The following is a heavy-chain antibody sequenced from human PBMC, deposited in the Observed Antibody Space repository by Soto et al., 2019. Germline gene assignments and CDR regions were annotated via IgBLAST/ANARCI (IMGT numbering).Heavy chain of an antibody. V-gene: IGHV1-18*01. D-gene: IGHD3-10*01. CDR1: GYTFTSYG. CDR2: ISAYNGNT. J-gene: IGHJ4*02. CDR3: ASGWFGEFVYQFDY. Sequence: ASVKVSCQPSGYTFTSYGITWVRQAPGQGLEWMGWISAYNGNTNYAQKFQGRVTMTTDTSTSTAYMELRSLGSDDTAVYYCASGWFGEFVYQFDYWGQGTLVTVS.